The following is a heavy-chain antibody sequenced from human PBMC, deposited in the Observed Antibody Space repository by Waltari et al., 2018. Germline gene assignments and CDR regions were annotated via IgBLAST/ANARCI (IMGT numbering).Heavy chain of an antibody. Sequence: EVQLVESGGGLVQPGGSLRLSCAASGFTFSSYSMNWVRQAPGKGLEWVSYISSSSSTIKYADSGKGRFTSSRDNAKNSLYLQMNSLRAEDTAVDYCARDSSSSWYLAVTDYWGQGTLVTVSS. D-gene: IGHD6-13*01. CDR3: ARDSSSSWYLAVTDY. V-gene: IGHV3-48*04. CDR1: GFTFSSYS. J-gene: IGHJ4*02. CDR2: ISSSSSTI.